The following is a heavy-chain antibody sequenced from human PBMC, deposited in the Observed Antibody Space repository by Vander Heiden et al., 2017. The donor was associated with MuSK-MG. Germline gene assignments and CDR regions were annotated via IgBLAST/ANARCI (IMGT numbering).Heavy chain of an antibody. Sequence: QVQLVEPGGGVVQPGRSLRLSCAASGFTFSSYCMHWVRQAPGKGLEWVAVISYDGSNKYYADSVKGRFTISRDNSKNTLYLQMNSLRAEDTAVYYCAKDPFDYWGQGTLVTVSS. J-gene: IGHJ4*02. V-gene: IGHV3-30*18. CDR2: ISYDGSNK. CDR1: GFTFSSYC. CDR3: AKDPFDY.